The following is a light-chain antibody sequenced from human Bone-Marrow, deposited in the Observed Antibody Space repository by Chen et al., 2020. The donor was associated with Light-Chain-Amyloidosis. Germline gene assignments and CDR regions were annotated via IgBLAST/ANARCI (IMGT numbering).Light chain of an antibody. Sequence: SYVLTQPSSVSVAPGQTATIACGGNNIGSTSVHWYQQTPGQAPLLVVYDDSYRPSAVPERLSGSNSGNTATLTISRVEAGDEADYYCQVWDRSSDRPVFGGGTKLTVL. V-gene: IGLV3-21*02. CDR2: DDS. CDR3: QVWDRSSDRPV. CDR1: NIGSTS. J-gene: IGLJ3*02.